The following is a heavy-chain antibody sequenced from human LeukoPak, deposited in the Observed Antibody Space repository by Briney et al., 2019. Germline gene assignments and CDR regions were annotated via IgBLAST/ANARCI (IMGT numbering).Heavy chain of an antibody. D-gene: IGHD1-26*01. J-gene: IGHJ6*02. V-gene: IGHV3-23*01. CDR1: GFTFSSYA. Sequence: PGGSLRLSCAASGFTFSSYAMSWVRQAPGKGLEWVSAISGSGGSTYYADSVKGRFTISRDNSKNTLYLQMNSLRAEDTAVYYCAKVLGATTWGFHPDLNYYYGMDVWGQGTTVTVSS. CDR3: AKVLGATTWGFHPDLNYYYGMDV. CDR2: ISGSGGST.